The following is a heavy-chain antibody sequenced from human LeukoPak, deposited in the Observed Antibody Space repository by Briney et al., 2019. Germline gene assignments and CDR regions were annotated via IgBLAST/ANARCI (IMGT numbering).Heavy chain of an antibody. V-gene: IGHV3-21*01. J-gene: IGHJ4*02. D-gene: IGHD3-22*01. CDR3: ARALRWYYDSSGGDY. CDR1: GFTFSSYS. Sequence: GGSLRLSCAASGFTFSSYSMNWVRQAPGKGLEWVSSISSSSSYIYYADSVKGRFTISRDNAKNSLYLQMNSLRAEDTAVYYCARALRWYYDSSGGDYWGQGTLVTVSP. CDR2: ISSSSSYI.